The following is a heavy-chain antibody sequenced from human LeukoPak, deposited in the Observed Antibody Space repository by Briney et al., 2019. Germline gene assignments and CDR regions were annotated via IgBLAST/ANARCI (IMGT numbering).Heavy chain of an antibody. CDR3: ARDGYYCSGGSCYSGNWFDP. CDR1: GGSFSGYY. D-gene: IGHD2-15*01. Sequence: SETLSLTCAVYGGSFSGYYWSWIRQPPGKGLEWIGEINHSGSTNYNPSLKSRVTISVDTSKNQFSLKLSSVTGGDTAVYYCARDGYYCSGGSCYSGNWFDPWGQGTLVTVSS. J-gene: IGHJ5*02. V-gene: IGHV4-34*01. CDR2: INHSGST.